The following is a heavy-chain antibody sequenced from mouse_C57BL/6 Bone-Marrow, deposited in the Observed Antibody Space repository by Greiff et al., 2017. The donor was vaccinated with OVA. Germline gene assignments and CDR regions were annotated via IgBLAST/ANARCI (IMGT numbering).Heavy chain of an antibody. D-gene: IGHD1-1*01. CDR1: GFSLSTFGMG. Sequence: QVTLKVSGPGILQPSQTLSLTCSFSGFSLSTFGMGVGWIRQPSGKGLEWLAHIWWDDDKYYNPALKSRPTISKDTSKNQVFLKIANVDTADTATYYCARIGPLYCGSSYPYFDYWGQGTTLTVSS. J-gene: IGHJ2*01. CDR2: IWWDDDK. V-gene: IGHV8-8*01. CDR3: ARIGPLYCGSSYPYFDY.